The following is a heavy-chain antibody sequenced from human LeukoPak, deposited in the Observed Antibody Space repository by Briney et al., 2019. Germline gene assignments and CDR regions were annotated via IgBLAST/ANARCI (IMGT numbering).Heavy chain of an antibody. J-gene: IGHJ6*02. CDR1: GFTFSSYS. CDR2: ISSSSYI. V-gene: IGHV3-21*01. D-gene: IGHD3/OR15-3a*01. Sequence: GGSLRLSCAASGFTFSSYSMNWVRQAPGKGLEWVSSISSSSYIYYADSVKGRFTISRDNAKNSLYLQMNSLRAEDTAVYYCARGTEDSLYYYYGMDVWGQGTTVTVSS. CDR3: ARGTEDSLYYYYGMDV.